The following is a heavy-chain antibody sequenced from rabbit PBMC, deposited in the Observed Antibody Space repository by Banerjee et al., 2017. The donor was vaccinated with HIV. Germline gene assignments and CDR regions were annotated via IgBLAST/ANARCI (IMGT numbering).Heavy chain of an antibody. D-gene: IGHD4-1*01. CDR2: IHAGGSGST. Sequence: QSLEESGGDLVKPGASLTLTCTASGFSFIGNAMCWVRQAPGKGLEWIACIHAGGSGSTYYASWAKGRFTISKTSSTTVTLQMTSLTAADTATYFCASPLETTNGWGGCYMHLWGPGTLVTVS. CDR3: ASPLETTNGWGGCYMHL. V-gene: IGHV1S40*01. J-gene: IGHJ4*01. CDR1: GFSFIGNA.